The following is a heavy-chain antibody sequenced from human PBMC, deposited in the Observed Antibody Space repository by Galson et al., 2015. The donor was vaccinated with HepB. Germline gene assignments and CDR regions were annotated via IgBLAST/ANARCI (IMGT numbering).Heavy chain of an antibody. D-gene: IGHD2-2*01. J-gene: IGHJ6*03. CDR2: ISGSGGST. Sequence: LRLSCAASGFTFSSYAMSWVRQAPGKGLEWVSAISGSGGSTYYADSVKGRFTISRDNSKNTLYLQMNSLRAEDTAVYYCAKDGGPSSTSIGYYYYYYYMDVWGKGTTVTVSS. CDR3: AKDGGPSSTSIGYYYYYYYMDV. CDR1: GFTFSSYA. V-gene: IGHV3-23*01.